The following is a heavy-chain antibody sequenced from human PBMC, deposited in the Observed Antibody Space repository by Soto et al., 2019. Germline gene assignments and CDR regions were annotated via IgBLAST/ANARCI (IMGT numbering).Heavy chain of an antibody. V-gene: IGHV1-3*01. J-gene: IGHJ4*02. Sequence: QVQLVQSGAEVKKPGASVKVSCKASGYTFTSYAMHWVRQAPGQRLEWMGWINAGNGNTKYTQKFQGRVTITRDTSASTAYMELSSLRSEDTAVYYCARVRYGDYVGLDYWGQGTLVTVSS. CDR3: ARVRYGDYVGLDY. CDR1: GYTFTSYA. D-gene: IGHD4-17*01. CDR2: INAGNGNT.